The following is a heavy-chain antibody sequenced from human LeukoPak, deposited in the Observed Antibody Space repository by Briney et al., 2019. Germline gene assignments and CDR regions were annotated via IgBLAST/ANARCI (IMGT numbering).Heavy chain of an antibody. J-gene: IGHJ4*02. CDR1: GASVRNDY. CDR3: ARSPVVTPWVDY. D-gene: IGHD4-23*01. CDR2: IYYSGST. V-gene: IGHV4-59*02. Sequence: PSETLSLTCTVSGASVRNDYWSWIRQPPGKGLEWIGYIYYSGSTNYNPSLKSRVTISVDTSKNQFSLKLSSVAAADTAVYYCARSPVVTPWVDYWGQGTLVTVSS.